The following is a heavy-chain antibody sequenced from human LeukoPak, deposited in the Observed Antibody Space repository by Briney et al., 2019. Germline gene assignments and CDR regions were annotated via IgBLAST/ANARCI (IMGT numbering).Heavy chain of an antibody. CDR1: GGSFSGYY. D-gene: IGHD5-24*01. CDR2: INHSGST. CDR3: VRGRDGYNSVDY. V-gene: IGHV4-34*01. Sequence: SETLSLTCAVYGGSFSGYYWSWIRQPPGKGLEWIGEINHSGSTNYNPSLKSRVTISVDTSKNQFSLKLSSVTAADTAVYYCVRGRDGYNSVDYWGQGTLVTVSS. J-gene: IGHJ4*02.